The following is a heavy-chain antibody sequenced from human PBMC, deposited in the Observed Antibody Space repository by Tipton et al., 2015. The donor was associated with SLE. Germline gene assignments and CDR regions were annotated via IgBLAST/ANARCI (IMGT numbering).Heavy chain of an antibody. V-gene: IGHV3-30*04. CDR2: ISYDGSNK. CDR3: ARDQGDGYNWGAFDI. D-gene: IGHD5-24*01. CDR1: GFTFSSYA. Sequence: SLRLSCAASGFTFSSYAMHWVRQAPGKGLEWVAVISYDGSNKYYADSVKGRFTISRDNSKNTLYLQMNSLRAEDTAVYYCARDQGDGYNWGAFDIWGQGTMVTVSS. J-gene: IGHJ3*02.